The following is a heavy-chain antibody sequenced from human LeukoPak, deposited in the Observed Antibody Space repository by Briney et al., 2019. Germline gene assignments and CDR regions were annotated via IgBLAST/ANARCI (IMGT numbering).Heavy chain of an antibody. V-gene: IGHV1-2*02. CDR1: GYTFTGYY. CDR2: INPNSGGT. J-gene: IGHJ6*03. Sequence: ASVKVSCKASGYTFTGYYMHWVRQAPGQGLEWMGWINPNSGGTNYAQKFQGRVTMTRDTSISTAYMELSRLRSDDTAVYYCARRGGIQLWPYYYYYYMDVWGKGTTVTVSS. CDR3: ARRGGIQLWPYYYYYYMDV. D-gene: IGHD5-18*01.